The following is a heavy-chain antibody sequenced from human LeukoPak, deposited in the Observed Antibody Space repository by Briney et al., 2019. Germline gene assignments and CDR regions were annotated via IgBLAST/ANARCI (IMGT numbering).Heavy chain of an antibody. CDR3: ASNYGSGSYHYFDY. V-gene: IGHV4-30-4*01. D-gene: IGHD3-10*01. J-gene: IGHJ4*02. CDR2: IYYSGNT. CDR1: GGSISSGDYY. Sequence: SETVSLTCTVSGGSISSGDYYWSWIRQPPGKGLEWIGYIYYSGNTYYNPSLKSRVTMSVDTSKNQFSLKMSSVTAADTAVYYCASNYGSGSYHYFDYWGQGALVSV.